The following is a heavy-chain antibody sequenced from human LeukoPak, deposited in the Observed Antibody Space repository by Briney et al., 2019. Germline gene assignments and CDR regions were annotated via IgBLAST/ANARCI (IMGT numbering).Heavy chain of an antibody. D-gene: IGHD5-18*01. J-gene: IGHJ4*02. Sequence: GGSLRLSCAASGFTFTNYAMTSVRQAPGKGLEWVSGISGGDGNTYYADSVKGRFTISRDHSKNTLYLQKNSLRAEDTALYYCAKWEKGAAARFFDYWGQGTLVTVSS. CDR1: GFTFTNYA. CDR2: ISGGDGNT. V-gene: IGHV3-23*01. CDR3: AKWEKGAAARFFDY.